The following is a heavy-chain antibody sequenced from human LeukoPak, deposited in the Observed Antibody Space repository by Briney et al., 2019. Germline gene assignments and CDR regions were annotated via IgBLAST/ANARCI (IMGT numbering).Heavy chain of an antibody. Sequence: PSETLSLTCSVFGGSINWGWIRQRPGTGLEWIGSMYYGGNTYYNPSLESRVTLSADTSRNQFALKLRSVTAADTAIYYCVRSISGGYNYGSFDLWGRGTRVTVS. J-gene: IGHJ4*02. D-gene: IGHD5-18*01. CDR1: GGSIN. CDR3: VRSISGGYNYGSFDL. CDR2: MYYGGNT. V-gene: IGHV4-39*01.